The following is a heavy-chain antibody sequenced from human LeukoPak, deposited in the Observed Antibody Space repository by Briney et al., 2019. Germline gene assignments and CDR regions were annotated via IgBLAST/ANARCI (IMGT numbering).Heavy chain of an antibody. J-gene: IGHJ4*02. D-gene: IGHD6-19*01. CDR2: ISYDGSNK. CDR3: AMTAVAGTEYYFDY. V-gene: IGHV3-30-3*01. CDR1: GFTFSSYA. Sequence: GGSLRLSCAASGFTFSSYAMHWVRQAPGKGLEWVAVISYDGSNKYYADSVKGRFTISRDNSKNTLYLQMNSLRAEDTAVYYCAMTAVAGTEYYFDYWGQGTLVTVS.